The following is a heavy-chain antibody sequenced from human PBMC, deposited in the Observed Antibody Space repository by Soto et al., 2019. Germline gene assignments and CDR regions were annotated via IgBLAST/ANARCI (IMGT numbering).Heavy chain of an antibody. CDR2: ISSSSNSI. Sequence: EVQLVESGGGLVQPGGSLRLSCAASGFTFSRYSMNWVRQAPGKGLELVSYISSSSNSIYYADSVKGRFTISRDNAKNSLHLQMNSLRAEDTAVYSCARPLECSTTSSIRWGQGTLVTVSS. V-gene: IGHV3-48*01. D-gene: IGHD2-2*01. CDR1: GFTFSRYS. J-gene: IGHJ4*02. CDR3: ARPLECSTTSSIR.